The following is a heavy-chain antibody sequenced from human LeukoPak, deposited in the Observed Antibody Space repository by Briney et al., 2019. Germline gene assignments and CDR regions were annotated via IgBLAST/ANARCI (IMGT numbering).Heavy chain of an antibody. CDR3: ARDGWPAFDY. J-gene: IGHJ4*02. CDR1: GGSVSTNTAA. V-gene: IGHV6-1*01. Sequence: SQTLSLTCAICGGSVSTNTAAWNGIRQSPSRGLEWLGRTYYRSKWYTDYAVSVKSRITINPDTSKNQFSLQLNSVTPEDTAVYFCARDGWPAFDYWGQGTLVTVSS. D-gene: IGHD2-15*01. CDR2: TYYRSKWYT.